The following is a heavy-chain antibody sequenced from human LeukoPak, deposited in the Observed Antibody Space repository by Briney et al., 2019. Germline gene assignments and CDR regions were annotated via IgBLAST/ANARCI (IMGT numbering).Heavy chain of an antibody. D-gene: IGHD3-22*01. Sequence: RASVKVSCKVSGYTLTELSMHWVRQAPGKGLEWMGGFDPEDGETIYAQKFQGRVTMTEDTSTDTAYMELSSLRSEDTAVYYCATLRYYYDSSGYPTWGQGTLVTVSS. CDR1: GYTLTELS. J-gene: IGHJ5*02. CDR2: FDPEDGET. V-gene: IGHV1-24*01. CDR3: ATLRYYYDSSGYPT.